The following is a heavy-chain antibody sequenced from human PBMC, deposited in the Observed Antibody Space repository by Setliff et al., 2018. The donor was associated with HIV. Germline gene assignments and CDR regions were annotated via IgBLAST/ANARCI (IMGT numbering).Heavy chain of an antibody. D-gene: IGHD1-1*01. CDR3: TRHSTDPWSLLDY. CDR1: GFTFSHYE. Sequence: PGGSLRLSCAGSGFTFSHYEMNWVRQAPGKGLEWVSCISSRGYGSATAYAASVKGRFTISRDDSKNTAYLQMDSLKTEDTAVYYCTRHSTDPWSLLDYWGQGTLVTVSS. V-gene: IGHV3-73*01. CDR2: ISSRGYGSAT. J-gene: IGHJ4*02.